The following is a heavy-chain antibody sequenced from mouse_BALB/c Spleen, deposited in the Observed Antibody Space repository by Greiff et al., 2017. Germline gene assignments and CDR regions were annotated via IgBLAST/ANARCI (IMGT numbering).Heavy chain of an antibody. CDR2: ISSGGSYT. D-gene: IGHD2-2*01. V-gene: IGHV5-9-4*01. J-gene: IGHJ4*01. Sequence: EVHLVESGGGLVKPGGSLKLSCAASGFTFSSYAMSWVRQSPEKRLEWVAEISSGGSYTYYPDTVTGRFTISRDNAKNTLYLEMSSLRSEDTAMYYGARGPYGDDGTGHYYAMDYWGQGTSVTVSS. CDR1: GFTFSSYA. CDR3: ARGPYGDDGTGHYYAMDY.